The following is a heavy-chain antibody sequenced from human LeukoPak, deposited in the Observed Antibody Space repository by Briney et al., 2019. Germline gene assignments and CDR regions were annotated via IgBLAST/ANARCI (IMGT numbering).Heavy chain of an antibody. J-gene: IGHJ4*02. D-gene: IGHD6-13*01. V-gene: IGHV4-59*01. CDR1: GDSISSYY. Sequence: SETLSLTCTVSGDSISSYYWSWIRQPPGEGLEWIGYIYYSGSTNYNPSLKSRVTISVDTSKNQFSLKMNSVTAADTAVYYCARASTGWYGLFDYWGQGSLVTVSS. CDR3: ARASTGWYGLFDY. CDR2: IYYSGST.